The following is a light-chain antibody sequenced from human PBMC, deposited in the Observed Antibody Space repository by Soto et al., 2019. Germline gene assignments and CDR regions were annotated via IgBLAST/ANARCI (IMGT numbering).Light chain of an antibody. Sequence: IVMTQSPATLSVSPGERVTFSCRASQGINRKLAWYQRKAGQAPRLLISGASTGATGIPARFSGSGSGTEFTLTINSLQSEDSAVYYCQQYHTWPVTFGGGPKVEI. V-gene: IGKV3-15*01. CDR1: QGINRK. CDR3: QQYHTWPVT. J-gene: IGKJ4*01. CDR2: GAS.